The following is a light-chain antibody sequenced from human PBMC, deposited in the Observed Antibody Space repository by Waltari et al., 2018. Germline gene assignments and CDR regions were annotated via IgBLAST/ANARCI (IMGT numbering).Light chain of an antibody. CDR1: QDMSIY. Sequence: DIQMTQSPSSLSASVGDRVTITCQASQDMSIYLNWYQQKPGKAPKLLIYDASNLQPGVPSRFSGSGSGTDFTVTISSLQPEDIATYYCQQYDNLPLTFGGGTRVEIK. J-gene: IGKJ4*01. CDR3: QQYDNLPLT. V-gene: IGKV1-33*01. CDR2: DAS.